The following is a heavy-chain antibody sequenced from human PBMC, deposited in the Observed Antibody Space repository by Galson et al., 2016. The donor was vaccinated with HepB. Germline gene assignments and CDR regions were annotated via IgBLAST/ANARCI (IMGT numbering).Heavy chain of an antibody. D-gene: IGHD2-21*02. CDR2: IYYSGST. J-gene: IGHJ5*02. CDR1: GGSISNSSYY. CDR3: ARHMVVATACGGWFDP. V-gene: IGHV4-39*01. Sequence: SETLSLTCTVSGGSISNSSYYWGWIRQPPGKGLEWIASIYYSGSTYYNPSLKSRVTISVDTSKNQFSRKLRSVTAADTAVYYCARHMVVATACGGWFDPWGQGTLVTVSS.